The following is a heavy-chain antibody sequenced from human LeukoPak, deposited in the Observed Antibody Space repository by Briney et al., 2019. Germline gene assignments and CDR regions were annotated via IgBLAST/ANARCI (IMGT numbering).Heavy chain of an antibody. V-gene: IGHV3-23*01. CDR3: ANGVSQWYFDN. CDR1: GFTFN. D-gene: IGHD2-8*01. Sequence: GGSLRLSCAASGFTFNMNWVRQAPGKGLEWVSSIRGSDSSTIYADSVKGRFTISRDNSKNTLYLQMNSLRGEDTAVYYCANGVSQWYFDNWGQGTLVTVSS. CDR2: IRGSDSST. J-gene: IGHJ4*02.